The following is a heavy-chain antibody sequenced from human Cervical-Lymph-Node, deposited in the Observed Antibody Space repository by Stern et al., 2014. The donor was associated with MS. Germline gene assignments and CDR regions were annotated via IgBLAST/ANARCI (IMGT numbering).Heavy chain of an antibody. Sequence: QLQLQESGPGLVKPSETLSLTCTVSGGSISNYYWTWIRQPPGKGLEWIGYISYTERTNYNPSLKGRVTISLDTSKKQFSLKLASVTAADTAVYYCARDYGDYAYYGMDVWGQGTTVTVSS. CDR2: ISYTERT. J-gene: IGHJ6*02. CDR3: ARDYGDYAYYGMDV. CDR1: GGSISNYY. V-gene: IGHV4-59*01. D-gene: IGHD4/OR15-4a*01.